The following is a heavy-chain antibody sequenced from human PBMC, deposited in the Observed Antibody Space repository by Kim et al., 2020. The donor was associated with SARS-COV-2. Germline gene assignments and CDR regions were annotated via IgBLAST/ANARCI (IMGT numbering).Heavy chain of an antibody. Sequence: ASVKVSCKASGYTFSDHYLYWVRQAPGQGLEWMGRINPKTGGTTFARKYQGRVTLTRDTSTSTAYMEMSSLTSDDMALYYCARDWQPWLVADYNGMDVWG. D-gene: IGHD6-19*01. CDR1: GYTFSDHY. V-gene: IGHV1-2*06. CDR3: ARDWQPWLVADYNGMDV. J-gene: IGHJ6*01. CDR2: INPKTGGT.